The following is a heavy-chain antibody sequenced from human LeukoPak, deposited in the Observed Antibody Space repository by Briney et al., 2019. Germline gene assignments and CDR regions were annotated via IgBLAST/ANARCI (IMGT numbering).Heavy chain of an antibody. CDR3: ARRTDRGTYNWFDP. J-gene: IGHJ5*02. CDR2: VYTSGST. D-gene: IGHD2-15*01. Sequence: KASETLSLTCTVSGGSINGFHWNWIRQPAGKAREWIGRVYTSGSTNYNPSLKSRVTMSVDTSKNQFSLKLSSVTAADTAVYYCARRTDRGTYNWFDPWGQGTLVTVSS. V-gene: IGHV4-4*07. CDR1: GGSINGFH.